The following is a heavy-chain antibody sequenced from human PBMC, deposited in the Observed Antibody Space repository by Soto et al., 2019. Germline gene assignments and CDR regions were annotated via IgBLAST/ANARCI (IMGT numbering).Heavy chain of an antibody. D-gene: IGHD3-10*01. CDR1: GDSISSGDHY. J-gene: IGHJ4*02. V-gene: IGHV4-30-4*01. Sequence: QVQLQESGPGLVKPSQTLSLSCTVSGDSISSGDHYWSRIRQPPGKGLAWIAHISYGGYTFYNPSLQSRMTMSVDTSKKQAYLKLSSVTAADTAVYYSASLKGSFLSVCDNWGQGTPVTVSS. CDR2: ISYGGYT. CDR3: ASLKGSFLSVCDN.